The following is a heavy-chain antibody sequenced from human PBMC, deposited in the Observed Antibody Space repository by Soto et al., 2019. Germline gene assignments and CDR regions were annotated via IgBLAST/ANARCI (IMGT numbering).Heavy chain of an antibody. Sequence: SETLSFTCTASGGSISSYYWSWIRQPPGKGLEWIGYIYYSGSTNYNPSLKSRVTISVDTSKNQFSLKLSSVTAADTAVYYCARMGRDIVVVVAATRPKVLEDWFDPWGQGTLVTVSS. J-gene: IGHJ5*02. CDR3: ARMGRDIVVVVAATRPKVLEDWFDP. V-gene: IGHV4-59*01. D-gene: IGHD2-15*01. CDR2: IYYSGST. CDR1: GGSISSYY.